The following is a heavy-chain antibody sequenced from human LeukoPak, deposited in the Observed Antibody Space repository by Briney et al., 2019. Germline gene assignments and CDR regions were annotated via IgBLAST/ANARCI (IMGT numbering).Heavy chain of an antibody. V-gene: IGHV1-2*02. J-gene: IGHJ5*02. D-gene: IGHD3-3*01. CDR1: GYTFTGYY. CDR2: INPNSGGT. CDR3: ALQVDYDFWSRYSFDP. Sequence: GASVKVSCKASGYTFTGYYMHWVRQAPAQGLEWMGWINPNSGGTNDAQKFQGRVTMTSDTSISTAYMELSRLRSDDTAVYYSALQVDYDFWSRYSFDPWGQGTLVTVSS.